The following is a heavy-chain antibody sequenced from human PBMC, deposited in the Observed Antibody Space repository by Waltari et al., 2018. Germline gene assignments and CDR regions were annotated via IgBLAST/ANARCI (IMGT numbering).Heavy chain of an antibody. CDR3: ARHSEQQLAHDAFDI. Sequence: VQLMQSVAEVKRPGESLKSSCKGSGYSFTSYWIAWGLQLPGKGLEWMGIIYPGDSDTRYSPSFQGQVTISADKSISTAYLQWSSLKASDTAMYYCARHSEQQLAHDAFDIWGQGTMVTVSS. J-gene: IGHJ3*02. CDR2: IYPGDSDT. D-gene: IGHD6-13*01. V-gene: IGHV5-51*01. CDR1: GYSFTSYW.